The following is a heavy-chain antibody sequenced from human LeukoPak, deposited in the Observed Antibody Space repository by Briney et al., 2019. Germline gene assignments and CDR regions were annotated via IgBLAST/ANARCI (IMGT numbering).Heavy chain of an antibody. V-gene: IGHV3-53*01. CDR3: ARGPWTGHYGSGLDY. CDR1: GVTVSNNR. D-gene: IGHD3-10*01. J-gene: IGHJ4*02. CDR2: IYSGGST. Sequence: GALGLSFAASGVTVSNNRMSWVRQAPGKGLDWVPVIYSGGSTYYADSVKGRFTISRDNSKSTVYLQMNSLRAEDTAVYYCARGPWTGHYGSGLDYWGQGTLVTVSS.